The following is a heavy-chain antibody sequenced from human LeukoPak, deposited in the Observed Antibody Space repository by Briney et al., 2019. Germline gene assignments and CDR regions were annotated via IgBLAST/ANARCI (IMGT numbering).Heavy chain of an antibody. Sequence: PGGSLRLSCAASGFTFSSYSMNWVRQAPGKGLEWVSSISSSSSYIYYADSVKGRFTISRDNAKNSLYLQMNSLRAEDTAVYYCARGKNGNPLGFDYWGQGTLVTVSS. J-gene: IGHJ4*02. D-gene: IGHD4-23*01. CDR1: GFTFSSYS. CDR2: ISSSSSYI. CDR3: ARGKNGNPLGFDY. V-gene: IGHV3-21*01.